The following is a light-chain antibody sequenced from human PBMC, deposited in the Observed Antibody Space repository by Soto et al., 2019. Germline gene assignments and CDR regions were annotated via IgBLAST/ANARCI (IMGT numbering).Light chain of an antibody. CDR1: QSVSSN. CDR3: QQYNNWPLT. J-gene: IGKJ4*01. CDR2: GAS. V-gene: IGKV3-15*01. Sequence: EVVMTQSPATLSVSPGERATLSCEASQSVSSNLAWYQQKPGQAPRLLIYGASTRATGFPARFSGSGSGTEFTLTISSLQSEDFAVYYCQQYNNWPLTFGGGTTVEIK.